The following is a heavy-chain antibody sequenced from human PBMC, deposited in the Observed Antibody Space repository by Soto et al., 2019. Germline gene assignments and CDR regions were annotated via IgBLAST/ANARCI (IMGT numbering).Heavy chain of an antibody. CDR1: GGSISSRSYY. Sequence: SETLSLTCTVSGGSISSRSYYWGWIRQPPGKGLEWIGSIYYSGSTYYNPSLKSRVTISVDTSKNQFSLKLSSVTAADTAVYFCARIWVGYCSGGSCYSFYYMDVWGKGTTVTVSS. D-gene: IGHD2-15*01. J-gene: IGHJ6*03. CDR2: IYYSGST. CDR3: ARIWVGYCSGGSCYSFYYMDV. V-gene: IGHV4-39*01.